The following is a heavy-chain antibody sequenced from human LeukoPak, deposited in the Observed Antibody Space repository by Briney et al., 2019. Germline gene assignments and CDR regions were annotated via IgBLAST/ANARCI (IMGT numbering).Heavy chain of an antibody. J-gene: IGHJ6*02. Sequence: SVKVSCKASGGSFSSYDISWVRQAPGPGLEWMGRIIPILGIANYAQKFQGRVTITADKSTSTAYMELSSLRSEDTAVYYCARERLDCSSTSCYGGYYGMDVWGQGTTVTVSS. CDR1: GGSFSSYD. V-gene: IGHV1-69*04. CDR3: ARERLDCSSTSCYGGYYGMDV. CDR2: IIPILGIA. D-gene: IGHD2-2*01.